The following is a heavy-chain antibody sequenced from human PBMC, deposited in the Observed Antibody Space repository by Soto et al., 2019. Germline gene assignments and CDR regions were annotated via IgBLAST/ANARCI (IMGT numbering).Heavy chain of an antibody. J-gene: IGHJ4*02. CDR3: ARLNYYGSGSYPGY. CDR2: ISSSSSYI. V-gene: IGHV3-21*01. Sequence: GGSLTLLCAASGSTFRIYIMNCVRQAPGKGLEWVSSISSSSSYIYYADSVKGRFTISGDNAKNSLYLQMNSLRAEDTAVYYCARLNYYGSGSYPGYWGQGTLVTVSS. CDR1: GSTFRIYI. D-gene: IGHD3-10*01.